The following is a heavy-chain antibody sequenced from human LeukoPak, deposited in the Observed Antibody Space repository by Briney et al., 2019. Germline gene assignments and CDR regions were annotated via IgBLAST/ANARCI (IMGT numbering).Heavy chain of an antibody. Sequence: PGGSLRLSCAASGFTFSNAWMNWVRQAPGKGLEWVGRIKSKTDGGTTDYAAPVKGRFTISRGDSKNTLYLQMNSLKTEDTAVYYCTPAPYYYGSGSYYDDYWGQGTLVTVSS. J-gene: IGHJ4*02. CDR3: TPAPYYYGSGSYYDDY. CDR2: IKSKTDGGTT. V-gene: IGHV3-15*07. CDR1: GFTFSNAW. D-gene: IGHD3-10*01.